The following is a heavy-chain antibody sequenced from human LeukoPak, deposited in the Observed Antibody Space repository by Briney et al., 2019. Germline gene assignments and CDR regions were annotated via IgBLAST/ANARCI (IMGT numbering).Heavy chain of an antibody. D-gene: IGHD2-21*01. Sequence: SETLSLTCTVSGYSINSGYYWVWIRQPPGKGLEWVGSIYRSGSTNYNPSLKSRVTISVDTSKNQFSLKVSSVTAADTAVYYCARGDCSGSICYSPMDVWGTGTTVTVSS. V-gene: IGHV4-38-2*02. CDR3: ARGDCSGSICYSPMDV. CDR1: GYSINSGYY. J-gene: IGHJ6*03. CDR2: IYRSGST.